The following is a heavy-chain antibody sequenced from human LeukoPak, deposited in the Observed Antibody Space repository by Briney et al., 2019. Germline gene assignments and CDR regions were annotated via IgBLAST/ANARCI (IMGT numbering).Heavy chain of an antibody. CDR3: AKSIWRVRGVWDVVTEDYFDY. CDR2: ISGSGGSA. D-gene: IGHD3-10*01. Sequence: GRSLRLSCAASGFTFSRHAMSWVRQAPGKGLEWVSIISGSGGSAYFADSVKGRFTISRDNSKNTLYLQMNSLRAEDTAVYFCAKSIWRVRGVWDVVTEDYFDYWGQGALVTVSS. V-gene: IGHV3-23*01. CDR1: GFTFSRHA. J-gene: IGHJ4*02.